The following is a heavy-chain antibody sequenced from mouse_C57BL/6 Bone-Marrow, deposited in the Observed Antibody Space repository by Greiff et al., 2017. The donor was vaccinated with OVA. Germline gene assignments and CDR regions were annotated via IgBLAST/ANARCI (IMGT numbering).Heavy chain of an antibody. CDR3: AKGWYATGDY. Sequence: EVQLQQSGAELARPGASVKLSCKASGYTFTSYGISWVKQRTEQGLEWIGRIDPANGNTKYAPKFQGKATLTADTSSNTAYLQLSSLTSEDTAIYYCAKGWYATGDYWGKGTLVTVSA. V-gene: IGHV14-3*01. D-gene: IGHD1-1*02. CDR1: GYTFTSYG. J-gene: IGHJ3*01. CDR2: IDPANGNT.